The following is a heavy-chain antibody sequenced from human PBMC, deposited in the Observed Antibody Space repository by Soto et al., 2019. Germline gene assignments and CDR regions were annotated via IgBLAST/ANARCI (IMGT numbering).Heavy chain of an antibody. J-gene: IGHJ6*02. D-gene: IGHD3-10*01. CDR2: INHSGST. Sequence: PSETLSLTCAVYGGSFSGYYWSWIRQPPGKGLEWIGEINHSGSTNYNPSLKSRVTISVDTSKNQFSLKLSSVTAADTAVYYCARTRRYGSGSYYGMDVWGQGTTVTV. CDR3: ARTRRYGSGSYYGMDV. V-gene: IGHV4-34*01. CDR1: GGSFSGYY.